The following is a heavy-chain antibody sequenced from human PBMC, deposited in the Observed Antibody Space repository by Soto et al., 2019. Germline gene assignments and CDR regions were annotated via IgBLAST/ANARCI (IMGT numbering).Heavy chain of an antibody. CDR3: ARGSPSHFDY. CDR1: GFTFSTYW. V-gene: IGHV3-74*01. J-gene: IGHJ4*02. Sequence: PGGSLRLSCAASGFTFSTYWMHWVRQAPGKGLVWVSRINSDGSSTTYADSVKGRFTISRDNAKNTLSLQMNSLRAEDTAVYYCARGSPSHFDYWGQGTLVTVSS. CDR2: INSDGSST.